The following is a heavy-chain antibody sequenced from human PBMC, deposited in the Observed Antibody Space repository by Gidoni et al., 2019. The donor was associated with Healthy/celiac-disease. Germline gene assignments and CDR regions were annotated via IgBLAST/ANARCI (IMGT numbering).Heavy chain of an antibody. CDR1: GYTFTEYY. CDR3: ARGGQLLWFGELLLGNDAFDI. J-gene: IGHJ3*02. D-gene: IGHD3-10*01. V-gene: IGHV1-2*04. Sequence: QVQLVQSGAEVKKPGASVKVSCKASGYTFTEYYMHWVRQAPGQGLEWMGWINPNSGGTNYAQKFQGWVTMTRDTSISTAYMELSRLRSDDTAVYYCARGGQLLWFGELLLGNDAFDIWGQGTMVTVSS. CDR2: INPNSGGT.